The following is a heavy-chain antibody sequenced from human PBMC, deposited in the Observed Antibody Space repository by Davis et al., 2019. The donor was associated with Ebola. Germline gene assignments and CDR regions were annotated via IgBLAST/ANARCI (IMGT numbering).Heavy chain of an antibody. D-gene: IGHD5-18*01. V-gene: IGHV3-48*01. CDR3: ASWLRGYSYGNWFDT. CDR1: GGTLNYAW. Sequence: GESLKISCAASGGTLNYAWMSWVRQAPGKGLEWVSYISSRSSTIYYADSVKGRFTISRDNAKNSLYLQMNSLRAKDTAVYYCASWLRGYSYGNWFDTWGQGTLVTVSS. CDR2: ISSRSSTI. J-gene: IGHJ5*02.